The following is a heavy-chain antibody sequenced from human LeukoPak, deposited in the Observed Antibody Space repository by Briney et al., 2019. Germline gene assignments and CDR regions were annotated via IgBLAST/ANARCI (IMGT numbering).Heavy chain of an antibody. CDR1: GFSFSSHE. J-gene: IGHJ4*02. CDR2: ISRTGTYT. V-gene: IGHV3-48*03. CDR3: ARDVITATDTAF. Sequence: QAGGSLKLSCAASGFSFSSHEMNWVRQAPGKGLEWVSYISRTGTYTYYSDSVEGRFTISRDNTRNSVFLQMESLRAEDTALYYCARDVITATDTAFWGQGTLVTVSS. D-gene: IGHD6-25*01.